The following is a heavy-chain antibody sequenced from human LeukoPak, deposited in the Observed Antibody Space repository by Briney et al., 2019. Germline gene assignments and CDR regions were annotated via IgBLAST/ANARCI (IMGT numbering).Heavy chain of an antibody. CDR3: AKVFGAAAGTYYYYYMDV. Sequence: PGGSLRLSCAASGSTFSSYGMHWVRQAPGKGLEWVAFIRYDGSNKYYADSVKGRFTISRDNSKNTLYLQMNSLRAEDTAVYYCAKVFGAAAGTYYYYYMDVWGKGTTVTISS. CDR2: IRYDGSNK. D-gene: IGHD6-13*01. J-gene: IGHJ6*03. V-gene: IGHV3-30*02. CDR1: GSTFSSYG.